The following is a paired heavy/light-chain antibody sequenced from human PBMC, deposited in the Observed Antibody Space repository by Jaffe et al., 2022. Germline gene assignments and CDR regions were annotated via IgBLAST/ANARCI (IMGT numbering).Heavy chain of an antibody. CDR2: ISYSGSI. V-gene: IGHV4-39*01. CDR1: SGSISSSPYY. D-gene: IGHD3-10*02. J-gene: IGHJ6*03. CDR3: ARILGKFNYVLYYYYMDV. Sequence: QLQLQESGPGLVKPSETLSLTCTVSSGSISSSPYYWGWIRQPPGKGLEWIGSISYSGSIYYNPSLKSRVTISAATSKNQFSLKLTSVTAADTAIYYCARILGKFNYVLYYYYMDVWGTGTTVTVSS.
Light chain of an antibody. CDR1: SSDVGRYNY. V-gene: IGLV2-14*03. CDR3: SSHSSSSTLAV. CDR2: DVS. Sequence: QSALTQPASVSGSPGQSITISCTGTSSDVGRYNYVSWYQQHPGKAPKLMIYDVSNRPSGVSDRFSGSKSGNTASLTISGLQAEDEADYYCSSHSSSSTLAVFGGGTQLTVL. J-gene: IGLJ7*01.